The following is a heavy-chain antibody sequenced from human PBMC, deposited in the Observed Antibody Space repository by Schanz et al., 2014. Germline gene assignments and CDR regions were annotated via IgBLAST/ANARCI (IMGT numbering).Heavy chain of an antibody. Sequence: VVESGGGLVKPGGSLRLSCAASGFPFSNAYMAWLRQVPGKGLEWVGHIKNNADGGTAHYAAPVKGRFTISRDDSKGAVYLQMSGLTPEATAFYYCSTLPAYFSDSGSYSWFDPWVPGPLVTVSS. CDR3: STLPAYFSDSGSYSWFDP. CDR1: GFPFSNAY. CDR2: IKNNADGGTA. V-gene: IGHV3-15*01. J-gene: IGHJ5*02. D-gene: IGHD3-10*01.